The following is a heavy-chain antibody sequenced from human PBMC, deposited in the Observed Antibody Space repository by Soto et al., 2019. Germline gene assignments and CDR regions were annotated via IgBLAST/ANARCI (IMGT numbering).Heavy chain of an antibody. J-gene: IGHJ3*02. D-gene: IGHD3-22*01. V-gene: IGHV6-1*01. CDR3: ARASAHDRSGYYSLAFDI. CDR2: TYYRSKWYN. CDR1: GDSVSSNSAA. Sequence: PSQTLSLTCAISGDSVSSNSAAWNWIRQSPSRGLEWLGRTYYRSKWYNDYAVSVKSRITINPDTSKNQFSLQLNSATPEDTAVYYCARASAHDRSGYYSLAFDIWGQGTMVTVSS.